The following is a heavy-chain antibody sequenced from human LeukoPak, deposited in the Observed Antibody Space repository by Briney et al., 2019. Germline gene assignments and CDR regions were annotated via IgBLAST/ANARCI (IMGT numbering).Heavy chain of an antibody. CDR2: INTNTGNP. V-gene: IGHV7-4-1*02. J-gene: IGHJ4*02. CDR3: AREVGDTPPPPRIAAAGAVAGTLY. CDR1: GYTFTSYA. Sequence: ASVKVSCMASGYTFTSYAMTWVRQAPGQGLEWMGWINTNTGNPTYAQGFTGRFVFSLDTSVSTAYLQISSLKAEDTAVYYCAREVGDTPPPPRIAAAGAVAGTLYWGQGTLVTVSS. D-gene: IGHD6-13*01.